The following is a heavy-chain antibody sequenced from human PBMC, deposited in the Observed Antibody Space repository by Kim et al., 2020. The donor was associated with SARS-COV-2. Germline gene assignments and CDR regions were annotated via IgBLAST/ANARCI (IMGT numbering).Heavy chain of an antibody. CDR3: ARDRGYGPFDY. Sequence: SSNYNPSLKSRVTMSVATSKNEFSLHQTSVTAADTAVYYCARDRGYGPFDYWGQGILVTVSS. CDR2: SS. J-gene: IGHJ4*02. V-gene: IGHV4-4*06. D-gene: IGHD5-18*01.